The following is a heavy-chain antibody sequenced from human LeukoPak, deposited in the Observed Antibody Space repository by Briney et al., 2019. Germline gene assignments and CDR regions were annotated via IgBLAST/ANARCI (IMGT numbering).Heavy chain of an antibody. CDR3: ARPGVVVVPAALLNYYYYYGMDV. CDR2: ISSSSSYI. CDR1: GFTFSSYS. D-gene: IGHD2-2*01. Sequence: GGSLRLSCAASGFTFSSYSMTWVRQAPGKGLEWVSSISSSSSYIYYADSVKGRFTISRDNAKNSLYLQMNSLRAEDTAVYYCARPGVVVVPAALLNYYYYYGMDVWGQGTTVTVSS. J-gene: IGHJ6*02. V-gene: IGHV3-21*01.